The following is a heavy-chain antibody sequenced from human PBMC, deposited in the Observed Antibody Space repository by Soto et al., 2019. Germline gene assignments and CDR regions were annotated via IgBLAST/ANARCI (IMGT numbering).Heavy chain of an antibody. D-gene: IGHD2-15*01. J-gene: IGHJ4*02. CDR3: ARRYCRGGSCYLDY. CDR1: GDSISSYY. Sequence: QVQLQESGPGLVKPSETLSLTCTVSGDSISSYYWSWILQPPGKGLEWIGNIYHSGSTNYSPSLKSRFTISVDTSKNQFSLKLTSVTAADAAVYSCARRYCRGGSCYLDYWGQGTLVTVSS. V-gene: IGHV4-59*08. CDR2: IYHSGST.